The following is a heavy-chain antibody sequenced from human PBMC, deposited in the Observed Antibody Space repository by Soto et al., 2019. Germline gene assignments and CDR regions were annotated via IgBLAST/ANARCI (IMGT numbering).Heavy chain of an antibody. CDR3: ARDTPPTDY. V-gene: IGHV1-18*01. J-gene: IGHJ4*02. Sequence: QVQLVQSGAEVKKPGASVKVSCKTSGYNFTSYHISWVRQAPGQGLEWMGCISAYNTNTNYAQKFQGRVTMTTDTLSSTDYMELRSLRSDDSAVYYCARDTPPTDYCGQGTLVTVSS. CDR2: ISAYNTNT. CDR1: GYNFTSYH.